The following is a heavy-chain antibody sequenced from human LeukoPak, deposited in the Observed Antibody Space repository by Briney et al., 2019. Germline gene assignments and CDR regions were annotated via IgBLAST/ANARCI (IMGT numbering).Heavy chain of an antibody. CDR1: GYTFTGYY. V-gene: IGHV1-2*02. D-gene: IGHD3-22*01. J-gene: IGHJ6*02. Sequence: GASVKVSCKASGYTFTGYYMHWVRQAPGQGLEWMGWINPNSGGTNYAQKFQGRVTMARDTSISTAYMELSRLRSDDTAVYYCAREGPYDSSGYYSLSSATNYYYGMDVWGQGTTVTVSS. CDR2: INPNSGGT. CDR3: AREGPYDSSGYYSLSSATNYYYGMDV.